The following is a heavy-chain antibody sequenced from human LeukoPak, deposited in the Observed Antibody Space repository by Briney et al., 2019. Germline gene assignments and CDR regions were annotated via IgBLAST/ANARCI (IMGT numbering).Heavy chain of an antibody. V-gene: IGHV3-23*01. Sequence: PGGSLRLSCAASGLTFSSYAMSWVRQAPGKGLEWVSAISGSGGSTYYADSVKGRFTISRDNSKNTLYLQMNSLRAEDTAVYYCAKGEYYYDSSGYYFDYWGQGTLVTVSS. CDR1: GLTFSSYA. CDR2: ISGSGGST. CDR3: AKGEYYYDSSGYYFDY. D-gene: IGHD3-22*01. J-gene: IGHJ4*02.